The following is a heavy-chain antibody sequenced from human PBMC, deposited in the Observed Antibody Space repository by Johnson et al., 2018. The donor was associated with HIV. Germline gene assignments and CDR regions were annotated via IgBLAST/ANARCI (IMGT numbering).Heavy chain of an antibody. V-gene: IGHV3-33*06. Sequence: QVQLVESGGGLVQPGGSLRLSCAASGFTFSSYAMHWVRQAPGKGLEWVAGIWYDGSNKYYADSVQGRFTISRDNSKNTLYLQMNSLRAEDTAVYYCAKDRGTTRAFDIWGQGTMVTVSS. CDR1: GFTFSSYA. CDR3: AKDRGTTRAFDI. D-gene: IGHD2/OR15-2a*01. CDR2: IWYDGSNK. J-gene: IGHJ3*02.